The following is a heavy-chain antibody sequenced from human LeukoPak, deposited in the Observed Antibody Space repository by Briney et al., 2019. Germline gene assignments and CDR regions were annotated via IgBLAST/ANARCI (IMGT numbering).Heavy chain of an antibody. CDR3: IASNWFDP. CDR1: GFTFSSYA. J-gene: IGHJ5*02. Sequence: PGGSLRLSCAASGFTFSSYAMSWVRQAPGKGLEWVGRIKSKTGGGTTDYAAPVKGRFTISRDDSKSTLYLQMNSLKTEDTAIYYCIASNWFDPWGQGTLVTVSS. V-gene: IGHV3-15*01. D-gene: IGHD2/OR15-2a*01. CDR2: IKSKTGGGTT.